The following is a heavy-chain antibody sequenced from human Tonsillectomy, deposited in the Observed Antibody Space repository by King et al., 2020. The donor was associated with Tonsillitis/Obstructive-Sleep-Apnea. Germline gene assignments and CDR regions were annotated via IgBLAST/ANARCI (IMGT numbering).Heavy chain of an antibody. CDR2: IKEDGSGK. D-gene: IGHD3-9*01. V-gene: IGHV3-7*03. Sequence: VQLVESGGGLVQPGGSLRLSCAASGFTFSSFWMSWVRQAPGKGLEWVANIKEDGSGKYYMDSVKGRFTISRDNAKNSLHLQMNYLRAEDTAVYYCARLDWLLGFDYWGQGTLVTVSS. J-gene: IGHJ4*02. CDR3: ARLDWLLGFDY. CDR1: GFTFSSFW.